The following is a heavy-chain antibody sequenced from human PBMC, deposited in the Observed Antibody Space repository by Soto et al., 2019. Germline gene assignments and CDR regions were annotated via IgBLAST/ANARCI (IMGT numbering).Heavy chain of an antibody. V-gene: IGHV4-61*01. CDR2: IHYSGST. J-gene: IGHJ6*02. D-gene: IGHD4-17*01. Sequence: SETLSLTCSVSGGSVSRGYYYWTWTRQPPGKGLEWIGYIHYSGSTNYNPSLKSRVTISVDTSKNQFSLKLSSVTAADTAVYYCARDQDLRVTTDCFYYGMDVWGQGTTVTVSS. CDR3: ARDQDLRVTTDCFYYGMDV. CDR1: GGSVSRGYYY.